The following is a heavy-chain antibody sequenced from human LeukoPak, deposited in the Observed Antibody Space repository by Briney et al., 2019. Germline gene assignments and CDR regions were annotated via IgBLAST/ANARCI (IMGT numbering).Heavy chain of an antibody. J-gene: IGHJ4*02. CDR2: IYTSGST. D-gene: IGHD1-26*01. CDR1: GGSISSGSYY. Sequence: SQTLSLTCTVSGGSISSGSYYWSWIRQPAGKGLEWIGRIYTSGSTNYNPSLKSRVTISVDTSKNQFSLKLSSVTAADTAVYYCARGREWELLSFWGQGTLVTVPS. V-gene: IGHV4-61*02. CDR3: ARGREWELLSF.